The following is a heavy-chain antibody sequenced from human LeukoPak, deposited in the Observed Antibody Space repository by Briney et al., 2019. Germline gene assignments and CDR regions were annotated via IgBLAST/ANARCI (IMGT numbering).Heavy chain of an antibody. J-gene: IGHJ6*02. V-gene: IGHV3-15*01. CDR2: IKSKTDGGTI. D-gene: IGHD6-13*01. Sequence: GGSLRLSCAASGLIFTNAWMSWVRQAPGQGLEWVGRIKSKTDGGTIDYAAPVKGRFTISRDDSKNTLYLQMNSLKTEDTAVYYCTTVNSRWYPGGMDVWGQGTTVTVSS. CDR1: GLIFTNAW. CDR3: TTVNSRWYPGGMDV.